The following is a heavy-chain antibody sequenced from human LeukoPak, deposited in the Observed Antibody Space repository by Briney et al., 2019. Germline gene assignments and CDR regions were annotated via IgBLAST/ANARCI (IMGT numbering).Heavy chain of an antibody. Sequence: PSETLSLTCAVSGGSISSSNWWSWVRQPPGKGLEWIGEIYHSGSTNYNPSLKSRVTISVDTSKIQFSLKLSSVTAADTAVYYCARLKSDWYGNYYYYMDIWGKGTTVTVSS. D-gene: IGHD3/OR15-3a*01. CDR2: IYHSGST. J-gene: IGHJ6*03. CDR1: GGSISSSNW. V-gene: IGHV4-4*02. CDR3: ARLKSDWYGNYYYYMDI.